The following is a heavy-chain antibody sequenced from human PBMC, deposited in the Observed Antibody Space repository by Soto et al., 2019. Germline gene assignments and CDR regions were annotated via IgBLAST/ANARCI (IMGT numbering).Heavy chain of an antibody. J-gene: IGHJ4*02. D-gene: IGHD5-12*01. CDR1: GGSISSGGYY. CDR2: IYYSGST. V-gene: IGHV4-31*03. CDR3: ARDIRSGYDLEGPPTV. Sequence: LSLTCTVSGGSISSGGYYWSWIRQHPGKGLEWIGYIYYSGSTYYNPSLKSRVTISVDTSKNQFSLKLSSVTAADTAVYYCARDIRSGYDLEGPPTVWGQGTLVTVSS.